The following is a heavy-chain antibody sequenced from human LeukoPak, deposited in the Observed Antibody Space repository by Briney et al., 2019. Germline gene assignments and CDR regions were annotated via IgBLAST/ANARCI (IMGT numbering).Heavy chain of an antibody. J-gene: IGHJ5*02. V-gene: IGHV4-59*01. CDR2: IYYSGST. CDR3: ARSRYIVVVPAAMLGPSRNWCDP. Sequence: SETLSLACTVSGGSISSYYWSWIRQPPGKGLEWIGYIYYSGSTNYNPSLKSRVTISVDTSKNQFSLKLSSVTAADTAVYYCARSRYIVVVPAAMLGPSRNWCDPWGQGTLVTVSS. CDR1: GGSISSYY. D-gene: IGHD2-2*01.